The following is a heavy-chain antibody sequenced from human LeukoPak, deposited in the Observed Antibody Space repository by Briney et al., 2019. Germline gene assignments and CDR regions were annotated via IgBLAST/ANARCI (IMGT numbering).Heavy chain of an antibody. CDR1: GFTFSNYA. CDR3: ARGLQSGTQRGYFDY. Sequence: GRSLRLSCAASGFTFSNYAMHWVRQAPGKGLEWVAVISYDGSNKYYADSVKGRFTISRDNSNNTLYLQMSSLRSEDTAVYYCARGLQSGTQRGYFDYWGQGTLVTVSS. D-gene: IGHD3-3*01. CDR2: ISYDGSNK. J-gene: IGHJ4*02. V-gene: IGHV3-30*04.